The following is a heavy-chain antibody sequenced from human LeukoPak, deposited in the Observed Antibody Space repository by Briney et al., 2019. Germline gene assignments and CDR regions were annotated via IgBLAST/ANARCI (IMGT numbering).Heavy chain of an antibody. CDR3: ARDRKRGGGSCLWFDP. J-gene: IGHJ5*02. D-gene: IGHD2-15*01. V-gene: IGHV1-46*01. CDR1: GYTFTSYY. Sequence: HRASVKVSCTASGYTFTSYYMHWVRQAPGQGLEWMGIINPDGGSTSYAQKFQGRVTMTRDTSTSTVYMELSSLRSEDTAVYYCARDRKRGGGSCLWFDPWGQGTLVTVSS. CDR2: INPDGGST.